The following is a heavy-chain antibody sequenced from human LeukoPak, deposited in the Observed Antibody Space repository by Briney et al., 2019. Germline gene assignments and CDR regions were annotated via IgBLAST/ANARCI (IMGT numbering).Heavy chain of an antibody. D-gene: IGHD5-12*01. Sequence: SGTLSLTCTVSGGSVSSGSYYWSWIRQPPGKGLEWIGYIYYSGSTNYNPSLKSRVTISVDTSKNQFSLKLSSVTAADTAVYYCAREASGYDSHYYYYYMDVWGKGTTVTVSS. V-gene: IGHV4-61*01. CDR2: IYYSGST. CDR1: GGSVSSGSYY. CDR3: AREASGYDSHYYYYYMDV. J-gene: IGHJ6*03.